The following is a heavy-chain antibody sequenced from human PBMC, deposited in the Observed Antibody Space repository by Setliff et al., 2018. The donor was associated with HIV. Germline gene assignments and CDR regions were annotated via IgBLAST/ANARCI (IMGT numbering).Heavy chain of an antibody. CDR1: GFTFSSHA. CDR2: ISSSGGST. CDR3: ARDRTGGWAFES. V-gene: IGHV3-23*01. D-gene: IGHD2-8*02. Sequence: GGSLRLSCAASGFTFSSHALNWVRQAPGKGLEWVSVISSSGGSTHYADSVKGRFTISRDNSKNSLFLQMNSLTADDTAVYYCARDRTGGWAFESWGQGTLVTVSS. J-gene: IGHJ4*02.